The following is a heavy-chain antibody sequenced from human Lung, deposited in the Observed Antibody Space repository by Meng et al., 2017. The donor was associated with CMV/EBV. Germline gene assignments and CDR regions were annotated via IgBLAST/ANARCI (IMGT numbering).Heavy chain of an antibody. J-gene: IGHJ4*01. Sequence: VQLVQSGAEVKMPGASVKISCQASGYSFSGFYLNWARQAPGHGLEWLGRVNPISDDTHLAQKFEGRITVTRGATINTAFMELTSLRPDDTAVYYCAKSSDNGWSSWGPVTLVTVSS. CDR2: VNPISDDT. CDR3: AKSSDNGWSS. V-gene: IGHV1-2*06. D-gene: IGHD6-19*01. CDR1: GYSFSGFY.